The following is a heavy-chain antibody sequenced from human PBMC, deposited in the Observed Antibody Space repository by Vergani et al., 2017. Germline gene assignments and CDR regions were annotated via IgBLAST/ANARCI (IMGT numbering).Heavy chain of an antibody. Sequence: QITLQESGPTLVKPTQTLTLTCTFSGFSLSTSGVGVGWIRQPPGKALEWLARIYWNDDKRYSPSRKSRLTITKDTSKNQVFLTMTNMDPVDTATYYCAHHDGDPDAFDIWGQGTMVTVSS. V-gene: IGHV2-5*01. CDR3: AHHDGDPDAFDI. CDR2: IYWNDDK. J-gene: IGHJ3*02. CDR1: GFSLSTSGVG. D-gene: IGHD4-17*01.